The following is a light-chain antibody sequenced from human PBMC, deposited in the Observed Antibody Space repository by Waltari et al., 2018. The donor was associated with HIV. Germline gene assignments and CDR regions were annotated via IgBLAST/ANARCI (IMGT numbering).Light chain of an antibody. J-gene: IGLJ2*01. CDR2: EVT. Sequence: QSALTQPASVSGSPGQSITISCPASSSDVGGYNYVSRYQQNPGKAPKLMIYEVTNRPSGVSYRFSGSKSGNTASLTISGLQVEDEADYYCSSYTRTGTVVFGGGTKLTVL. CDR3: SSYTRTGTVV. V-gene: IGLV2-14*01. CDR1: SSDVGGYNY.